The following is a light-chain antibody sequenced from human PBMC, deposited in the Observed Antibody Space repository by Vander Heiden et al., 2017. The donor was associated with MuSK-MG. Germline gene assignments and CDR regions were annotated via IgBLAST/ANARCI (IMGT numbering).Light chain of an antibody. CDR1: SSDVGGYNY. J-gene: IGLJ2*01. V-gene: IGLV2-14*01. CDR2: EVS. CDR3: SSRSTSSSIVV. Sequence: SALPQPASVSGSPAQSLAISCTGTSSDVGGYNYVSWYQQHPGKAPKLMIYEVSNRPSGVANRFSGSKSGNTAALTIAGLQAEEEADYYCSSRSTSSSIVVFGGGTKLTVL.